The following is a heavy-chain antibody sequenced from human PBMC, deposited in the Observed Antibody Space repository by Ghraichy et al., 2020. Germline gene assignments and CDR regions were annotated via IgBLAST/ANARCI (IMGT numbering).Heavy chain of an antibody. J-gene: IGHJ6*02. D-gene: IGHD6-13*01. V-gene: IGHV6-1*01. CDR2: TYYRSKWYN. Sequence: LSLTCAISGDSVSSNSAAWNWIRQSPSRGLEWLGRTYYRSKWYNDYAVSVKSRITINPDTSKNQFSLQLNSVTPEDTAVYYCARVRVYSSSWYFYYYYGMDVWGQGTTVTVSS. CDR1: GDSVSSNSAA. CDR3: ARVRVYSSSWYFYYYYGMDV.